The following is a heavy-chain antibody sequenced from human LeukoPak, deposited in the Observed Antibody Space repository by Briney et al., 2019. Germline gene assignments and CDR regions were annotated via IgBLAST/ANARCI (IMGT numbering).Heavy chain of an antibody. V-gene: IGHV4-59*12. CDR1: GGSISSYY. D-gene: IGHD5-18*01. J-gene: IGHJ4*02. Sequence: PSETLSLTCTVSGGSISSYYWSWIRQPPGKGLEWIGYIYYSGSTNYNPSLKSRVTISVDTSKNQFSLKLSTVTAADTAVYYCARGGHGYFQPHYYFDYWGQGTLVTVSS. CDR3: ARGGHGYFQPHYYFDY. CDR2: IYYSGST.